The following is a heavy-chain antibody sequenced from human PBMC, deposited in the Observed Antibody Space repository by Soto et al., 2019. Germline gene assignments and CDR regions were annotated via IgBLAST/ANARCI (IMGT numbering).Heavy chain of an antibody. CDR1: GYTFTTYY. CDR3: ARDGGYNFWSGYPIKWFDS. Sequence: ASVKVSCKASGYTFTTYYMHWVRQAPGQGLEWMGIINPSNAKTSYAQKFQGRVTMTSEMSTSTVYMELSGLRSEDTAVYYCARDGGYNFWSGYPIKWFDSWGQGTLVTVSS. CDR2: INPSNAKT. D-gene: IGHD3-3*01. J-gene: IGHJ5*01. V-gene: IGHV1-46*01.